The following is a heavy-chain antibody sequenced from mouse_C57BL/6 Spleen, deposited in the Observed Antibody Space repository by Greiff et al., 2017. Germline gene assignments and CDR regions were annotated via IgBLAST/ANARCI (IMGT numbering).Heavy chain of an antibody. CDR3: AILLRYPYWYFDV. CDR1: GYAFSSYW. V-gene: IGHV1-80*01. CDR2: IYPGDGDT. Sequence: QVHVKQSGAELVKPGASVKISCKASGYAFSSYWMNWVKQRPGKGLEWIGQIYPGDGDTTYNGKFKGKATLTADKSSSTAYMQLSSLTSEDSAVYFCAILLRYPYWYFDVWGTGTTVTVSS. D-gene: IGHD1-1*01. J-gene: IGHJ1*03.